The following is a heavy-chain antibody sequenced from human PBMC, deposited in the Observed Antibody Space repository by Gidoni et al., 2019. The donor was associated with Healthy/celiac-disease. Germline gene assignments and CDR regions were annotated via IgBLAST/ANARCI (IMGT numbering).Heavy chain of an antibody. CDR2: ISSSGSTI. Sequence: EVQLVESGGGLVQPGGSLRLSCAASGFTLSRYEMNVVSQVPGKGLEWVSYISSSGSTIYYADSVKGRFTISRDNAKNSLYLQMNSLRAEDTAVYYCARDGGVSGALRRPNYYYYGMDVWGQGTTVTVSS. CDR3: ARDGGVSGALRRPNYYYYGMDV. V-gene: IGHV3-48*03. D-gene: IGHD3-16*01. J-gene: IGHJ6*02. CDR1: GFTLSRYE.